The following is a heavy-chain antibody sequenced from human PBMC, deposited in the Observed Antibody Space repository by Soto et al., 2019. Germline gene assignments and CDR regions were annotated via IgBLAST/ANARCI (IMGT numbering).Heavy chain of an antibody. V-gene: IGHV4-30-2*01. D-gene: IGHD4-17*01. CDR2: IYHFGST. Sequence: PSETLSLTCAVSGGSISSGGYSWSWIRQPPGKGLEWIGYIYHFGSTYYNPSLKSRATISVDRSKNQFSLKLNSVTAADTAVYYCASRANYGDYIAYWGQGTLVTVSS. J-gene: IGHJ4*02. CDR3: ASRANYGDYIAY. CDR1: GGSISSGGYS.